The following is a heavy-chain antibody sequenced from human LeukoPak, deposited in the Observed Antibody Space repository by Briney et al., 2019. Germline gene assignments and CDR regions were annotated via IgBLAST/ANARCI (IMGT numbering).Heavy chain of an antibody. D-gene: IGHD3-16*01. CDR2: INPNSGGT. Sequence: ASVKVSCKASGGTFSSYAISWVRQAPGQGLEWMGRINPNSGGTNYAQKFQGRVTVTGDTSTSTVYMELRSLRSEDTAIYYCAKLATSDTGETYWGQGTLVTVSS. CDR3: AKLATSDTGETY. J-gene: IGHJ4*02. V-gene: IGHV1-2*06. CDR1: GGTFSSYA.